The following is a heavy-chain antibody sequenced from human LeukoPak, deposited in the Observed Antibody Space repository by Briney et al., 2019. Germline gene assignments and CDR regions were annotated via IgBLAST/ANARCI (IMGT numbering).Heavy chain of an antibody. D-gene: IGHD3-22*01. Sequence: GGSLRLSCAASGFTLSSYAMHWVRQAPGKGLEWVAVISYDGSNKYYADSVKGRFTISRDNSKNTLYLQMNSLRAEDTAVYYCARDQYCYDSSGYYRWFDYWGQGTLVTVSS. CDR1: GFTLSSYA. V-gene: IGHV3-30*04. J-gene: IGHJ4*02. CDR3: ARDQYCYDSSGYYRWFDY. CDR2: ISYDGSNK.